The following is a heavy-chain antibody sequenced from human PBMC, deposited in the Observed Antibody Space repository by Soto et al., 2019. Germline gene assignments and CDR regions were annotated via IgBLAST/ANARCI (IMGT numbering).Heavy chain of an antibody. J-gene: IGHJ1*01. CDR1: GYTFTSYY. CDR3: ARDQERLYGGNKYFQH. Sequence: GASVKVSCKASGYTFTSYYMHWVRQAPGQGLEWMGIINPSGGSTSYAQKFQGRVTMTRDTSTSTVYMELSSLRSEDTAVYYCARDQERLYGGNKYFQHWGQGTLVTVSS. CDR2: INPSGGST. D-gene: IGHD2-15*01. V-gene: IGHV1-46*01.